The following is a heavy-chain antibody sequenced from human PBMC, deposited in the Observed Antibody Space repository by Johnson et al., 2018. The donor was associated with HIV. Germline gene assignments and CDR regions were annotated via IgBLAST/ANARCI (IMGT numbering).Heavy chain of an antibody. J-gene: IGHJ3*02. V-gene: IGHV3-33*08. CDR3: ARDFLAYYGSGTYYKSAFDI. CDR1: RFTFSSYG. Sequence: QVQLVESGGGVVQPGRSLRLSCVASRFTFSSYGMHWVRQAPGKGLEWVAVIRYDGNNKYYADSVKGRFTISRDNAKNSLYLQMNSLRAEDTAVYYCARDFLAYYGSGTYYKSAFDIWGQGTLVTVSS. CDR2: IRYDGNNK. D-gene: IGHD3-10*01.